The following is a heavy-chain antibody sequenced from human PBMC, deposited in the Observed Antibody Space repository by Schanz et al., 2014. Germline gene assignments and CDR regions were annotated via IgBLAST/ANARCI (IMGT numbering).Heavy chain of an antibody. CDR3: ARDRGYCSGGSCLTFDY. J-gene: IGHJ4*02. Sequence: QVQLVESGGGLVKPGGSLRLSCAAYGFTLSSYAMHWVRQAPGKGLEWVAVISYDGSNKYYADSVKGRFTISRDNSKNTLYLQMNTLRAEDTAVYYCARDRGYCSGGSCLTFDYWGQGTLXTVSS. V-gene: IGHV3-30-3*01. CDR2: ISYDGSNK. CDR1: GFTLSSYA. D-gene: IGHD2-15*01.